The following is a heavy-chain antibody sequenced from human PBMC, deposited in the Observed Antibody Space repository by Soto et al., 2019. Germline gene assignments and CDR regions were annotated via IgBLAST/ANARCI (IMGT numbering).Heavy chain of an antibody. CDR1: GGTFSSYA. V-gene: IGHV1-69*06. CDR2: IIPIFGTA. D-gene: IGHD3-22*01. CDR3: ARTLYDSSGYYYDWFDP. Sequence: ASVKVSCKASGGTFSSYAISWVRQAPGQGLEWVGGIIPIFGTANYAQKFQGRVAITADKSTSTAYMELSSLRSEDTAVYYCARTLYDSSGYYYDWFDPWGQGTLVTVSS. J-gene: IGHJ5*02.